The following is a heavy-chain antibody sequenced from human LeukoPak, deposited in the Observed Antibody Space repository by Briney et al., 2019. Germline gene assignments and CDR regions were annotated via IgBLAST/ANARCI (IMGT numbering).Heavy chain of an antibody. J-gene: IGHJ3*02. V-gene: IGHV3-33*01. CDR2: IWYDGSKK. CDR3: ARAEDYDSSGYVDAFDM. D-gene: IGHD3-22*01. CDR1: GFTFSSYG. Sequence: PGRSLRLSCAASGFTFSSYGMHWVRQAPGKGLEGVSVIWYDGSKKYYADSVKGRFTISRDNSKNTLYLQMNSLRAEDTAVYYCARAEDYDSSGYVDAFDMWGQGTMVTVSS.